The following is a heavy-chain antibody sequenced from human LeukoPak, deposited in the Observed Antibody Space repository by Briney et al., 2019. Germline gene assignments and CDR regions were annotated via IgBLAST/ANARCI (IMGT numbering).Heavy chain of an antibody. Sequence: KPGGPLRLSCAASGFTFSNAWMSWVRQAPGKGLGWVGRIKSKTDGGKTDYVEPVKGRFTISRDDSKTTLYLQMNSLKTEDTAVYYCTTDPARQLGYCSSTSCYDMDVWGKGTTVTVSS. V-gene: IGHV3-15*01. J-gene: IGHJ6*03. CDR1: GFTFSNAW. CDR3: TTDPARQLGYCSSTSCYDMDV. D-gene: IGHD2-2*01. CDR2: IKSKTDGGKT.